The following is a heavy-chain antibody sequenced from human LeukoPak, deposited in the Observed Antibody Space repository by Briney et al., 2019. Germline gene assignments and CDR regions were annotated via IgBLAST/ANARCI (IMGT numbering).Heavy chain of an antibody. Sequence: AFTXSTYXXNWVRQAPGKGLDWVAYISCSSSTIYYADSVKGRFTISRDNAKNSLYLQMNSLRAEDTAVYYCARKYIYGFDYWGQGTLVTVSS. D-gene: IGHD5-18*01. CDR2: ISCSSSTI. CDR3: ARKYIYGFDY. J-gene: IGHJ4*02. CDR1: AFTXSTYX. V-gene: IGHV3-48*01.